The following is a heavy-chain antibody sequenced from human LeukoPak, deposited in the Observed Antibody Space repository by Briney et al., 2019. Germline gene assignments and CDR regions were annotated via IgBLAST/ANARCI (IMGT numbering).Heavy chain of an antibody. CDR2: ISYDGSNK. V-gene: IGHV3-30*18. D-gene: IGHD3-10*02. CDR3: AKEVPPETPMLTTPANYYYYYGMEV. Sequence: PGRSLRLSCAASGFTFSSYGMHWVRQAPGKGLEWVAVISYDGSNKYYADSVKGRFTISRDNSKNTLYLQMNSLRAEDTAVYYWAKEVPPETPMLTTPANYYYYYGMEVGGQGTRVTVSS. CDR1: GFTFSSYG. J-gene: IGHJ6*02.